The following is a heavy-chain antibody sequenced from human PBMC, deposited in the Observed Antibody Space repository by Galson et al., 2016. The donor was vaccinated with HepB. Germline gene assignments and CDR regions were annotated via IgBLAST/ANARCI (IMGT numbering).Heavy chain of an antibody. CDR3: ARTYLLDY. Sequence: SLRLSCAASGFPFSTYGMHWVRQAPGKGLEWVALISHDGTSKYYADSLKGQFTISRDNSKNTLYLQMNSLRVEDTAVYYCARTYLLDYWGQGTPVTVSS. V-gene: IGHV3-30*19. D-gene: IGHD2-15*01. J-gene: IGHJ4*02. CDR2: ISHDGTSK. CDR1: GFPFSTYG.